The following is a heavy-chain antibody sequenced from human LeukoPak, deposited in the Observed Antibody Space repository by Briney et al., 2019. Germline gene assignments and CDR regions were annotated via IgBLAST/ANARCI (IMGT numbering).Heavy chain of an antibody. CDR3: AVSSSWYYNWFDP. Sequence: GGSLRLSCAASGFTFDDYAMHWVRQAPGKGLEWVSGISWNSGSIGYADSVKGRFTISRDNAKNSLYLQMNSLRAEDTALYYCAVSSSWYYNWFDPWGQGTLVTVSP. CDR1: GFTFDDYA. CDR2: ISWNSGSI. J-gene: IGHJ5*02. D-gene: IGHD6-13*01. V-gene: IGHV3-9*01.